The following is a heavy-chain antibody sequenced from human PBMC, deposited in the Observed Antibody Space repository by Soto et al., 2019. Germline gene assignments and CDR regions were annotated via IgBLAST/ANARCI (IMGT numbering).Heavy chain of an antibody. V-gene: IGHV4-4*02. D-gene: IGHD1-26*01. CDR1: GGSISSSNW. Sequence: QVQLQESGPGLVKPSGTLSLTCAVSGGSISSSNWWSWVRQPLGKGLEWIGEIYHSRSTNYTPSLMSPVTMSGDNSKNQFFLKLSSVTAADTAVDYCARRGAEQRAGFDYWGQGTLVTVSS. CDR3: ARRGAEQRAGFDY. CDR2: IYHSRST. J-gene: IGHJ4*02.